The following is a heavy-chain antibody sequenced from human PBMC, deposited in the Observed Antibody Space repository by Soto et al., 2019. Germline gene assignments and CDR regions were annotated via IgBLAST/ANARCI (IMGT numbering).Heavy chain of an antibody. CDR1: GYTFTSYG. CDR2: ISAYNGNT. J-gene: IGHJ3*02. Sequence: ASVKVSCKASGYTFTSYGISWARQAPGQGLEWMGWISAYNGNTNYAQKLQGRVTMTTDTSTSTAYMELRSLRSDDAAVYYCARDLPYGDYIWGSYRYTEHDAFDIWGQGTMVT. D-gene: IGHD3-16*02. CDR3: ARDLPYGDYIWGSYRYTEHDAFDI. V-gene: IGHV1-18*01.